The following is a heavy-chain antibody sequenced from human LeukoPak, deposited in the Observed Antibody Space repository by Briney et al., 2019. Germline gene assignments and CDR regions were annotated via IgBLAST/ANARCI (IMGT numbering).Heavy chain of an antibody. Sequence: PGGSLRLSCAASGFTFSTCNMNWVRQAPGKGLEWVSFISSSSSIIYYADSVKGRFTVSRDNAKSSLYLQMNSLRAEDTAVYYCARYIPDCSSTSCYAGPDAFDIWGQGTMVTVSS. J-gene: IGHJ3*02. CDR3: ARYIPDCSSTSCYAGPDAFDI. CDR1: GFTFSTCN. CDR2: ISSSSSII. V-gene: IGHV3-48*04. D-gene: IGHD2-2*01.